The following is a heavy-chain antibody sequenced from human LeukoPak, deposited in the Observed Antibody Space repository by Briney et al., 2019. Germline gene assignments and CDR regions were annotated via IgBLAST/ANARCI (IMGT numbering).Heavy chain of an antibody. CDR2: INHSGST. D-gene: IGHD2-2*01. CDR3: ARRSWVVGIDP. V-gene: IGHV4-34*01. J-gene: IGHJ5*02. CDR1: DGSLSGYF. Sequence: PSETLSLTCAVYDGSLSGYFWSWIRQPPGKGLEWIGEINHSGSTNYNPSLKSRVTISVDTSKNQFSLKLSSVTAADTAVYYCARRSWVVGIDPWGQGTLVTVSS.